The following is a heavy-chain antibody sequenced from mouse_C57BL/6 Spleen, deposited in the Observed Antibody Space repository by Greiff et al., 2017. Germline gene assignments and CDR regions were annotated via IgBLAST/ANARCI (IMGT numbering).Heavy chain of an antibody. CDR1: GYTFTSYW. CDR3: AWGYGSSYGYFDV. J-gene: IGHJ1*03. D-gene: IGHD1-1*01. CDR2: INPSNGGT. V-gene: IGHV1-53*01. Sequence: VQLQQPGTELVKPGASVKLSCKASGYTFTSYWMHWVKQRPGQGLEWIGNINPSNGGTNYNEKFKSKATLTVDKSSSTAYMQLSSLTSEDSAVDYCAWGYGSSYGYFDVWGTGTTVTVSS.